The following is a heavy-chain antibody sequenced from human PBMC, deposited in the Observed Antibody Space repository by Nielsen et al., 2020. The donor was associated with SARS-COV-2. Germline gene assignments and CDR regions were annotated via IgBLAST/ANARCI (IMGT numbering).Heavy chain of an antibody. Sequence: GGSLRLSCAASGFTFSSYAMHWVRQAPGKGLEWVAVISYDGSNKYYADSVKGRFTISRDNSKNTLYLQMNSLRAEDTAVYYCARTPGAYFDYWGQGTLVTVSS. CDR3: ARTPGAYFDY. D-gene: IGHD1-26*01. CDR2: ISYDGSNK. CDR1: GFTFSSYA. J-gene: IGHJ4*02. V-gene: IGHV3-30-3*01.